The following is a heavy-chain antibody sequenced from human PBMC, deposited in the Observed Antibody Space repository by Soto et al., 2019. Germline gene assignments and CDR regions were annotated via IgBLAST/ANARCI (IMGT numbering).Heavy chain of an antibody. CDR2: ISRSSEDT. V-gene: IGHV3-11*06. D-gene: IGHD2-15*01. CDR3: ARDRSLVVTDY. Sequence: GSLRVPCGVSGCTFSDYCMSWIRQAPGKGLEWVSYISRSSEDTNYADSVKGRFIISRDNAKNSLYLQMNSLRAEDTAVYYCARDRSLVVTDYWGQGILVTVSS. J-gene: IGHJ4*02. CDR1: GCTFSDYC.